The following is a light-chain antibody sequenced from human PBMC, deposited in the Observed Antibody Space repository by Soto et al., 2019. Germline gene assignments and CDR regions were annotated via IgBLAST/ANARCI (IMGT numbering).Light chain of an antibody. J-gene: IGKJ1*01. CDR3: QQYGNTWWT. V-gene: IGKV3-20*01. CDR2: VAS. Sequence: EVVLTQSQGTLSLSPRERATLSCRASQSVNNNYLAWYQHKPGQAHRLHIYVASSRATGIPDMFSGSGSGTDFTLTISRLEPEDFAVYYCQQYGNTWWTFGQGTKVEIK. CDR1: QSVNNNY.